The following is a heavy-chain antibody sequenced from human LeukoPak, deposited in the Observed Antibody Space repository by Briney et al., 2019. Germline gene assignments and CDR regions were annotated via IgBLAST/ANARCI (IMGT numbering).Heavy chain of an antibody. J-gene: IGHJ4*02. D-gene: IGHD5-18*01. V-gene: IGHV4-59*08. CDR2: IYYTGST. Sequence: SETLSLTCTVSGGSISSYYWSWIRQPPGKGLEWIGYIYYTGSTNCSPSLKSRVTISVDTSKNQFSLKLSSVTAEDTAVYYCARHGRSGYSIDWPALDYWGQGSLVTVSS. CDR3: ARHGRSGYSIDWPALDY. CDR1: GGSISSYY.